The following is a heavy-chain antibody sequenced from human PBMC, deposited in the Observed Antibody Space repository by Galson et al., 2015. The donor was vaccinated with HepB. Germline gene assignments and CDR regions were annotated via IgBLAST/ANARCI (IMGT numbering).Heavy chain of an antibody. CDR2: VDPEDGET. J-gene: IGHJ3*02. V-gene: IGHV1-69-2*01. Sequence: VKVSCKVSGYTFTDYYMHWVQQAPGKGLEWMGLVDPEDGETVYAEKFQGRVTITADTSTDTAYMELSSLRSEDTAVYYCATVKAPQWLVRLDDAFDIWGQGTMVTVSS. CDR1: GYTFTDYY. D-gene: IGHD6-19*01. CDR3: ATVKAPQWLVRLDDAFDI.